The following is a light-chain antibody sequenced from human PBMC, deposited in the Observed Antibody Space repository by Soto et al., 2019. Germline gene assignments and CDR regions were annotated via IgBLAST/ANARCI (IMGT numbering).Light chain of an antibody. CDR1: QSISSY. J-gene: IGKJ1*01. Sequence: DIQMTQSPSSLSASVGDRVTITCRASQSISSYLSWYQQKPGKAPKLLIYAASSLQSWVPSRFSGSGSGTDLTLTISSLQPEDFVTYYCQQSYSTPRTFGQGTKVKIK. V-gene: IGKV1-39*01. CDR3: QQSYSTPRT. CDR2: AAS.